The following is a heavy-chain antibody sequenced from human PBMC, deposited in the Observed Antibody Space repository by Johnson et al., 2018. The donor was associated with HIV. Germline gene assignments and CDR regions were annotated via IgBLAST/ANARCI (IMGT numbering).Heavy chain of an antibody. J-gene: IGHJ3*02. Sequence: VQLVESGGGLIQPGGSLRLSCAASGFTVSSNYMSWVRQAPGKGLEWVSVIYSGGSTGYADSVKGRFTISRANAKNSVYLQMNTLRVEDTALYYCAGESPYYYDSSGRQHDAFDIWGQGTVVTVSS. V-gene: IGHV3-53*01. CDR3: AGESPYYYDSSGRQHDAFDI. CDR1: GFTVSSNY. CDR2: IYSGGST. D-gene: IGHD3-22*01.